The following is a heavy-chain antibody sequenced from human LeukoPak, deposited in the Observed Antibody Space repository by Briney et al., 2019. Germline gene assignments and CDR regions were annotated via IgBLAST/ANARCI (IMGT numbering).Heavy chain of an antibody. CDR3: ARIAYYDSSGFTSSDYYGMDV. J-gene: IGHJ6*02. Sequence: SGPTLVNPTQTLTLTCTFSGFSLSTSGMCVSWIRQPPGKAQEWLARTDWDDDKYYSTPLKTGHTISKDISKNQVVLTMTNMDPVDTATYYCARIAYYDSSGFTSSDYYGMDVWGQGTTVTVSS. CDR2: TDWDDDK. D-gene: IGHD3-22*01. CDR1: GFSLSTSGMC. V-gene: IGHV2-70*11.